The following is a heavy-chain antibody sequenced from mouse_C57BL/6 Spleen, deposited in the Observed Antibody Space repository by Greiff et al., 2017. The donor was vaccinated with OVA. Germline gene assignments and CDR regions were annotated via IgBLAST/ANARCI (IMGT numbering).Heavy chain of an antibody. CDR1: GYTFTDYY. CDR3: ARLTPAYYSNYDYAMDY. V-gene: IGHV1-26*01. J-gene: IGHJ4*01. D-gene: IGHD2-5*01. Sequence: EVQLQQSGPELVKPGASVKISCKASGYTFTDYYMNWVKQSHGKSLEWIGDINPNNGGTSYNQKFKGKATLTVDKSSSTAYLELRSLTSEDSAVYYCARLTPAYYSNYDYAMDYWGQGTSVTVSS. CDR2: INPNNGGT.